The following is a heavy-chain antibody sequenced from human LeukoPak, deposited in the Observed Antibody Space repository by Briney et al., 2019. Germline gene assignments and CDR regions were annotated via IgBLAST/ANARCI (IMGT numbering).Heavy chain of an antibody. J-gene: IGHJ4*02. CDR2: ISGSGGST. CDR1: GFTFSSYA. V-gene: IGHV3-23*01. D-gene: IGHD3-16*02. Sequence: GGSLRLSCAASGFTFSSYAMSWVRQAPGRGLEWVSAISGSGGSTYYADSVKGRFTISRDNSKNTLYLQMNSLRAEDTAVYYCALEDVYDYVWGSYRTLDYWGQGTLVTVSP. CDR3: ALEDVYDYVWGSYRTLDY.